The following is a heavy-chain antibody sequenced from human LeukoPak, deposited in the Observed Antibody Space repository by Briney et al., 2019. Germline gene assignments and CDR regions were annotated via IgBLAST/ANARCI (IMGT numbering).Heavy chain of an antibody. Sequence: SQTLSLTCAVSGRPFSANFWGWIRQPAGDGLGRIGKIHNSRTTNYNPSLNRRISMTADESTNQFYLNLSAVTGADTGVYYYARRYYYNYGCFAFDFWGQGTMVTVSS. CDR2: IHNSRTT. V-gene: IGHV4-34*10. J-gene: IGHJ4*03. D-gene: IGHD2/OR15-2a*01. CDR1: GRPFSANF. CDR3: ARRYYYNYGCFAFDF.